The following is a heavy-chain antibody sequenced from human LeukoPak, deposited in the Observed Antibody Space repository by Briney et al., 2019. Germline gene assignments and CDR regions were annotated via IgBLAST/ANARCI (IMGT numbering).Heavy chain of an antibody. CDR3: ASERQLLWFGELTTRYWYFDL. CDR2: INHSGRT. Sequence: SETLSLTCAVHGGSFSPYFRSWIRQSPGKGLEWIGEINHSGRTNYNPSLKTRVTISGDTYKNQFSLKLSSVTAADTAVYYCASERQLLWFGELTTRYWYFDLWGRGTLVTVSS. J-gene: IGHJ2*01. CDR1: GGSFSPYF. D-gene: IGHD3-10*01. V-gene: IGHV4-34*01.